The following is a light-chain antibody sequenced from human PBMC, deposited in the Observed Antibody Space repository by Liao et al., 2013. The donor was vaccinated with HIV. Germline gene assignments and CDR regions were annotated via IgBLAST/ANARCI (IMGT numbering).Light chain of an antibody. V-gene: IGLV3-1*01. CDR3: QAWDNRNAV. CDR1: RLGDKY. Sequence: SYEVTQPPSVSVPPGQTATITCSGDRLGDKYASWYQQKSGQSPVLVIYEDTKRPSGIPERFSGSNSGDTATLTISGTQAMDEADYYCQAWDNRNAVFGGGTKLTVL. CDR2: EDT. J-gene: IGLJ2*01.